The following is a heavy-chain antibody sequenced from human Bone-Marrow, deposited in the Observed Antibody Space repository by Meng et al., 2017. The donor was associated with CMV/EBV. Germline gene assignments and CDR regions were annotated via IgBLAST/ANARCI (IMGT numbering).Heavy chain of an antibody. CDR1: GGSFSNYA. V-gene: IGHV1-69*04. CDR3: ARGFIAAAGRGWFDP. J-gene: IGHJ5*02. D-gene: IGHD6-13*01. Sequence: SVKVSCKASGGSFSNYAISWVRQAPGQGLEWMGRIIPILGIANYAQKFQGRVTITADKSTSTAYKELSSLRSEDTAVYYCARGFIAAAGRGWFDPWGQGTLVTFSS. CDR2: IIPILGIA.